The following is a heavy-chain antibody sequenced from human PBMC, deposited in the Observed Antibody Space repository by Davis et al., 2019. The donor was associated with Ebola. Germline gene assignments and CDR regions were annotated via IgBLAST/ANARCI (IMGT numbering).Heavy chain of an antibody. D-gene: IGHD6-19*01. CDR1: GFTFSSYA. Sequence: GESLKISCAASGFTFSSYAMHWVRQAPGKGLEWVAVISYDGSNKYYADSVKGRFTISRDNSKNTLYLQMNSLRAEDTAVYYCARAFPYSSGTGFDPWGQGTLVTVSS. J-gene: IGHJ5*02. CDR3: ARAFPYSSGTGFDP. CDR2: ISYDGSNK. V-gene: IGHV3-30-3*01.